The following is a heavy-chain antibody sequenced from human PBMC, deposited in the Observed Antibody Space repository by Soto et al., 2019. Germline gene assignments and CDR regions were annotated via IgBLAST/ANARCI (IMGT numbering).Heavy chain of an antibody. Sequence: QVQLQESGPGLVKPSETLSLTCTVSGGSISSYYWSWIRQPPGKGLEWIGYIYYGGRTNYNPSLKTPLTISVXXSXNXCSLKLSSVTAADTAVHSCARRVGDDSSGYHDAFDIWGQGTMVTVSS. CDR2: IYYGGRT. CDR3: ARRVGDDSSGYHDAFDI. V-gene: IGHV4-59*01. CDR1: GGSISSYY. D-gene: IGHD3-22*01. J-gene: IGHJ3*02.